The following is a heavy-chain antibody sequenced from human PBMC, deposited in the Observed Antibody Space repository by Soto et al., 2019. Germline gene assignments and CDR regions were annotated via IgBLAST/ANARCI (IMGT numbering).Heavy chain of an antibody. D-gene: IGHD1-26*01. Sequence: GGSLRLCCAASGFTFSNYWMHWVRQAPGKGLVWVSRVNNDGSGTIYADSMKGRFTISRDNAKNSLYLQLNSLGAEDTAVYYCGFSFGSGAFDIWGQGTMVTVSS. J-gene: IGHJ3*02. CDR1: GFTFSNYW. CDR3: GFSFGSGAFDI. CDR2: VNNDGSGT. V-gene: IGHV3-74*01.